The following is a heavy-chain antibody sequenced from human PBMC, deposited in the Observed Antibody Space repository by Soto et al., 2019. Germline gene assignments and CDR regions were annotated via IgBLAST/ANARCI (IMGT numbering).Heavy chain of an antibody. D-gene: IGHD1-1*01. Sequence: QVHLVQSGAEVKKPGASVKVSCKGSGYAFTTYGITWVRQAPGQGLEWKGWISAHNGNTNYAQKRKGRVTVTRDTSTSTAYMELRSLRSDDTAVYYCARGRYGDYWGQGALVTVSS. CDR2: ISAHNGNT. CDR1: GYAFTTYG. V-gene: IGHV1-18*01. CDR3: ARGRYGDY. J-gene: IGHJ4*02.